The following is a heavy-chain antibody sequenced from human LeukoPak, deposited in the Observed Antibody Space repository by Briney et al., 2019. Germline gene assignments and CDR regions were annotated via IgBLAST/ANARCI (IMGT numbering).Heavy chain of an antibody. V-gene: IGHV1-69*05. CDR1: GGTFSSYA. Sequence: SVKVSCKASGGTFSSYAISWVRQAPGQGLEWMGGIIPIFGTANYAQKFQGRVTITTDESTSTAYMELSSLRSEDTAVYYCARGFGTTGTWDVWGKGTTVTVSS. J-gene: IGHJ6*04. CDR3: ARGFGTTGTWDV. D-gene: IGHD1-1*01. CDR2: IIPIFGTA.